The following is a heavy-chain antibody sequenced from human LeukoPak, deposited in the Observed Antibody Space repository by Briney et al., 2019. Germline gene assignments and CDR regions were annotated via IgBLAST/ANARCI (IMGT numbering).Heavy chain of an antibody. V-gene: IGHV3-53*01. CDR3: AKESSSAWHDAFDI. J-gene: IGHJ3*02. CDR1: GFTVSSKY. CDR2: IYSGGST. Sequence: GGSLRLSCVVSGFTVSSKYMSWVRQAPGKGLEWVSVIYSGGSTYYADSVKGRFTISRDESKNTLYLQMKSLRAEDTAVYYCAKESSSAWHDAFDIWGQGTMVTVSS. D-gene: IGHD6-19*01.